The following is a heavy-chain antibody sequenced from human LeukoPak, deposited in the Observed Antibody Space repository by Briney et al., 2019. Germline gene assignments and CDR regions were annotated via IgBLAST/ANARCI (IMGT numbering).Heavy chain of an antibody. D-gene: IGHD3-22*01. J-gene: IGHJ3*02. CDR3: AKDHDDSSGYYYAAFDI. Sequence: GGPLRLSCAASGFTFSSYGMHWVRQAPGKGLEWVAVIWYDGSNKYYADSVKGRFTISRDNSKSTLYLQMNSLRAEDTAVYYCAKDHDDSSGYYYAAFDIWGQGTMVTDSS. CDR1: GFTFSSYG. V-gene: IGHV3-33*06. CDR2: IWYDGSNK.